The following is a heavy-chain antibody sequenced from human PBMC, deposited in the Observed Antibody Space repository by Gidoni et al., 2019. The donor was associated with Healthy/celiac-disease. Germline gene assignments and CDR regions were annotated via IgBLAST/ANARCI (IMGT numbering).Heavy chain of an antibody. CDR3: ARDGRFTVTTPSYFDY. CDR2: ISSSSSTI. Sequence: EVQLVESGGGLVQPGGSLRLSCAASGFTFRSYSMNWVRQAPGKGLEWVSYISSSSSTIYYADSVKGRFTISRDNAKNSLYLQMNSLRDEDTAVYYCARDGRFTVTTPSYFDYWGQGTLVTVSS. CDR1: GFTFRSYS. J-gene: IGHJ4*02. V-gene: IGHV3-48*02. D-gene: IGHD4-4*01.